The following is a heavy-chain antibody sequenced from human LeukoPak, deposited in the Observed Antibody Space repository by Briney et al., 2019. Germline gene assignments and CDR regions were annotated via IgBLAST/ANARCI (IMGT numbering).Heavy chain of an antibody. V-gene: IGHV3-48*01. Sequence: GGSLRLSCAASGFSFSATSMNWVRQAPGKGLEWIAHISGPSTVIYYADSVKGRFTISRDNVNNSLHLQMSSLRVEDSALYYCASGIASSGTSDYWGRGTLVTVSS. J-gene: IGHJ4*02. CDR1: GFSFSATS. CDR2: ISGPSTVI. D-gene: IGHD6-13*01. CDR3: ASGIASSGTSDY.